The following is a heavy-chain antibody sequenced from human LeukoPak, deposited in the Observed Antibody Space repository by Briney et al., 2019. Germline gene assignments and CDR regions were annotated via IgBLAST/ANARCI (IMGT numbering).Heavy chain of an antibody. Sequence: SETLSLTCNVSGGSFNGYYWTWIRQSPGKGLEWIAEINHIGTTNHNPSLKSRVTVSTDTSKNQFFQKLTSVTAADTALYYCARLVVTAPQYHYYMDVWGEGTTVTVAS. D-gene: IGHD2-21*02. V-gene: IGHV4-34*01. J-gene: IGHJ6*03. CDR3: ARLVVTAPQYHYYMDV. CDR2: INHIGTT. CDR1: GGSFNGYY.